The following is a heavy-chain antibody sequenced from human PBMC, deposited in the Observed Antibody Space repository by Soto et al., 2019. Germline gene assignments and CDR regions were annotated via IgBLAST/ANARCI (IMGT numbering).Heavy chain of an antibody. V-gene: IGHV3-23*01. D-gene: IGHD3-22*01. CDR1: GFMFSSYA. J-gene: IGHJ5*01. CDR3: AKLTYPSDSTGYYYERVSGWIDS. Sequence: GGSLRLSCAASGFMFSSYAMSWVRQAPGKGLEWVSSISASGGTANLADSVEGRCTISRDNSKSTLYLQMNSLRAEDTAVYYCAKLTYPSDSTGYYYERVSGWIDSWGQGTLVTVAS. CDR2: ISASGGTA.